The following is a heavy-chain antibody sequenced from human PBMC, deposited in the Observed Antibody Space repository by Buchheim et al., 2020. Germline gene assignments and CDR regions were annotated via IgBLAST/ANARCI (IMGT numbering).Heavy chain of an antibody. Sequence: QVQLQQWGAGLLKPSETLSLTCAVYGGSFSGYYWSWIRQPPGKGLEWIGEINHSGSTNYTPSLKSRVTISVDTSKNQFSLKLSSVTAADTAVYYCARGRFRGYDFWSGYYSGFDPWGQGTL. J-gene: IGHJ5*02. CDR3: ARGRFRGYDFWSGYYSGFDP. D-gene: IGHD3-3*01. CDR2: INHSGST. CDR1: GGSFSGYY. V-gene: IGHV4-34*01.